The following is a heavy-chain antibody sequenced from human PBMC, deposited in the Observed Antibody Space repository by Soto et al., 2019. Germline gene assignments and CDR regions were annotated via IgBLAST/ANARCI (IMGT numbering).Heavy chain of an antibody. D-gene: IGHD1-1*01. V-gene: IGHV4-34*01. J-gene: IGHJ5*02. CDR3: SRGIDAYKGGRT. CDR1: DESLSDYY. Sequence: QVQLHQWGAGLFKPSETLSLTCAVFDESLSDYYYTWTRQPPGKGLEWIGEIHPSGSTHYNPSLTTRVTLSQDTSKKQFSLTLLSVTAADTAVYYCSRGIDAYKGGRTWGQGTLVTVSS. CDR2: IHPSGST.